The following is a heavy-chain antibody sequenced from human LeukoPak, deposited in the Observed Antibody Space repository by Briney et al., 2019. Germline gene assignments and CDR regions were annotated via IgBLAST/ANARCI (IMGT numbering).Heavy chain of an antibody. CDR3: ARPRYYYDSSGYYLDY. D-gene: IGHD3-22*01. CDR2: INPNSGGT. V-gene: IGHV1-2*02. J-gene: IGHJ4*02. Sequence: GASVKVSCKASGYTFTGYYMHWVRQAPGQGLXWMGWINPNSGGTNYAQKFQGRVTMTRDTSISTAYMELSRLRSDDTAVYYCARPRYYYDSSGYYLDYWGQGTLVTVSS. CDR1: GYTFTGYY.